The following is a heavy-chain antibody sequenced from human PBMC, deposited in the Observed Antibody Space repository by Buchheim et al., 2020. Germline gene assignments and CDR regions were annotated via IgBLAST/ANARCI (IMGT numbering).Heavy chain of an antibody. D-gene: IGHD5-18*01. CDR1: GFTFSSYG. J-gene: IGHJ4*02. CDR3: AKEEQLWSVGSYYFDY. Sequence: QVQLVESGGGVVQPGRSLRLSCAASGFTFSSYGMHWVRQAPGKGLEWVAVISYDGSNKYYADSVKGRFTISRDNSKNTLYLQMNSLRAEDTAVYYCAKEEQLWSVGSYYFDYWGQGT. V-gene: IGHV3-30*18. CDR2: ISYDGSNK.